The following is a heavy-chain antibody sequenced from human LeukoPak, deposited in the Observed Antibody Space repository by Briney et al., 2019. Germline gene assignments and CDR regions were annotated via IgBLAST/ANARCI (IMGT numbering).Heavy chain of an antibody. D-gene: IGHD5-12*01. CDR2: ISGSGGST. Sequence: PGGSLRLSCAASGFTFSSYAMSWVRQAPGKGLEWVSAISGSGGSTYYADSVKGRFTISRDNSKNTLYLQMNSLRAEDTAVYYCAKDTNKLWWLRSGDYFDYWGQGTLVTVSS. CDR1: GFTFSSYA. J-gene: IGHJ4*02. CDR3: AKDTNKLWWLRSGDYFDY. V-gene: IGHV3-23*01.